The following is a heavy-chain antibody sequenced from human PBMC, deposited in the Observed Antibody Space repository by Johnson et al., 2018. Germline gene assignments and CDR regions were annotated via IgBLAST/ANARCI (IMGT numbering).Heavy chain of an antibody. Sequence: QVQLQESGPGLVKPSGTLSLICAVSGGSISSSHWWSWFRQPPGKGLEWIGEFYQGGSTTSHPSPKSRVTMSVDKSKNHFSLELRSVTAADTAVYFCARNGDFCMDVWGKGATVTVSS. CDR1: GGSISSSHW. V-gene: IGHV4-4*02. CDR3: ARNGDFCMDV. J-gene: IGHJ6*04. D-gene: IGHD3-3*01. CDR2: FYQGGST.